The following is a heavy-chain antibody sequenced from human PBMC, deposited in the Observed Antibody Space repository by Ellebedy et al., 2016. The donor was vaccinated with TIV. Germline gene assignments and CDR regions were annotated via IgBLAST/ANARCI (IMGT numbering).Heavy chain of an antibody. Sequence: PGGSLRLSCVASGFTFSSYAMSWVRQAPGKGLEWVSAITGSGCGTYYADSVKGRFTISRDNSKNTLYLHMNSLRAEDTDVYYCAKGYMSPFDYWGQGTLVTVSS. CDR3: AKGYMSPFDY. CDR1: GFTFSSYA. V-gene: IGHV3-23*01. D-gene: IGHD2-2*02. CDR2: ITGSGCGT. J-gene: IGHJ4*02.